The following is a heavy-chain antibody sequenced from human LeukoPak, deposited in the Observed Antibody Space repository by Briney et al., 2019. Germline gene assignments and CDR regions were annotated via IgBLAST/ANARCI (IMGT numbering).Heavy chain of an antibody. CDR3: ARGDYNDFPYWFDP. D-gene: IGHD3-3*01. CDR2: INHSGST. Sequence: SETLSLTCAVYGGSFSGYYRSWVRQPPGKGLEWIGEINHSGSTNYNPSLKSRVTISVDTSKNQFSLKLSSVTAADTAVYYCARGDYNDFPYWFDPWGQGTLVTVSS. CDR1: GGSFSGYY. V-gene: IGHV4-34*01. J-gene: IGHJ5*02.